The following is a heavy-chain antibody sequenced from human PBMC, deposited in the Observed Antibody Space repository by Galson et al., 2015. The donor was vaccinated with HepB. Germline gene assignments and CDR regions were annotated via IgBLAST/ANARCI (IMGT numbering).Heavy chain of an antibody. CDR2: IEAIDSRT. Sequence: SLRLSCAASGFTFSNHAMTWVRQAPGKGLEWLSGIEAIDSRTYHAESVKGRFTISRDNSKNTVYLRMNGLRVDDTAVYFCARVLKLATWGFDPWGQGTLATVSS. CDR3: ARVLKLATWGFDP. CDR1: GFTFSNHA. D-gene: IGHD1-1*01. J-gene: IGHJ5*02. V-gene: IGHV3-23*01.